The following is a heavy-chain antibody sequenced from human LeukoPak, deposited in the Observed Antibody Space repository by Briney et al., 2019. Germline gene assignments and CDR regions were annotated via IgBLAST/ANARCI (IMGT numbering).Heavy chain of an antibody. Sequence: QPGGSLRLSCAASGFTFSSYAMSWVRQAPGKGLEWFSAISGSGGSTYYADSVKGRFTISRDNSKNTLYLQMNSLRVEDTAVYYCAKDDGWVQYANWGQGTLVTVSS. V-gene: IGHV3-23*01. CDR3: AKDDGWVQYAN. CDR2: ISGSGGST. CDR1: GFTFSSYA. J-gene: IGHJ4*02. D-gene: IGHD5-24*01.